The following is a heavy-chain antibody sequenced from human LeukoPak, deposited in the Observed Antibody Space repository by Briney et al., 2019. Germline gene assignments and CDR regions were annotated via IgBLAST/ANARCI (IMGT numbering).Heavy chain of an antibody. J-gene: IGHJ5*02. D-gene: IGHD3-9*01. V-gene: IGHV4-59*01. CDR2: IYYSGST. Sequence: MASETLSLTCTVSGGSISSYYWSWIRQPPGKGLEWIGYIYYSGSTNYNPSLKSRVTISVDTSKNQFSLKLSSVTAADTAVYYCARGDWYNWFDPWGQGTLVTVSS. CDR1: GGSISSYY. CDR3: ARGDWYNWFDP.